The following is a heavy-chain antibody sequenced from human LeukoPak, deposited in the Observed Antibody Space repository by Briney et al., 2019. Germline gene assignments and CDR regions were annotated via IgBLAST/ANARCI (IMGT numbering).Heavy chain of an antibody. Sequence: GGSQRLSCAASGFIFSSYWMSWVRQAPGKGLEWVADIKQDGSEKNYVDSVKGRFTISRDNAKNSLYLQMNSLRAEDTAVYYCARAIGIWSGYSYWGQGTLVTVSS. V-gene: IGHV3-7*01. CDR1: GFIFSSYW. CDR3: ARAIGIWSGYSY. J-gene: IGHJ4*02. CDR2: IKQDGSEK. D-gene: IGHD3-3*01.